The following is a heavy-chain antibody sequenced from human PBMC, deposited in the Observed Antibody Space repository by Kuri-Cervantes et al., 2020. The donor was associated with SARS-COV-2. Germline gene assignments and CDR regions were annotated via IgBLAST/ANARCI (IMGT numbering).Heavy chain of an antibody. CDR1: GFTFSSYG. V-gene: IGHV3-30*02. D-gene: IGHD2-15*01. CDR3: ARDPGYCSGGSCYRYYYYYYMDV. Sequence: LSLTCAASGFTFSSYGMHWVRQAPGKGLEWVAFIRYDGSNKYYADSVKGRFTISRDNSKNTLYLQMNSLRAEDTAVYYCARDPGYCSGGSCYRYYYYYYMDVWGKGTTVTVSS. CDR2: IRYDGSNK. J-gene: IGHJ6*03.